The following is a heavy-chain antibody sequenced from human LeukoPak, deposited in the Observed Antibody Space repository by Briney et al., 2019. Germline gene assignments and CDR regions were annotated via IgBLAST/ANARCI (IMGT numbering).Heavy chain of an antibody. Sequence: KPSETLSLTCTVSGGSISSGSYYWSWIRQPAGKGLEWIGRIYTSGSTNYNPSLKSRVTISVDTSKNQFSLRLSSVTAADTAVYYCASLVVVPAAMVSYFDYWGQGTLVTVSS. CDR2: IYTSGST. CDR3: ASLVVVPAAMVSYFDY. CDR1: GGSISSGSYY. D-gene: IGHD2-2*01. V-gene: IGHV4-61*02. J-gene: IGHJ4*02.